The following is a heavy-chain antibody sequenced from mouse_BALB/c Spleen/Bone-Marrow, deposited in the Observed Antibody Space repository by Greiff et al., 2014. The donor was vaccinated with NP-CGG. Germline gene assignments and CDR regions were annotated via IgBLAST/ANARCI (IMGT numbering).Heavy chain of an antibody. CDR2: IYPGDGDT. CDR1: GYTFTSYW. V-gene: IGHV1-87*01. Sequence: QVHVKQSGAELARPGASVKLSCKASGYTFTSYWMQWVKQRPGQGLEWIGAIYPGDGDTRYTQKFKGKATLTADKSSSTAYMQLSSLASEDSAVYYCARDEHYFDYWGQGTTLTVSS. J-gene: IGHJ2*01. CDR3: ARDEHYFDY.